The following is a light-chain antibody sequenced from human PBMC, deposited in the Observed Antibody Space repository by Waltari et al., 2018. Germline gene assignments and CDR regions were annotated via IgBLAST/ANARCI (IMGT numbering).Light chain of an antibody. J-gene: IGLJ3*02. CDR1: TSAVGGYNY. CDR2: DVS. CDR3: SSYTSSSTWV. V-gene: IGLV2-14*03. Sequence: QSALTQPASVSGSPGQSITISCTGPTSAVGGYNYVSWYQQHPGKAPNLMISDVSNRPSGVSNRFSGSKSGNTASLTISGLQAEDEADYYCSSYTSSSTWVFGGGTKLTVL.